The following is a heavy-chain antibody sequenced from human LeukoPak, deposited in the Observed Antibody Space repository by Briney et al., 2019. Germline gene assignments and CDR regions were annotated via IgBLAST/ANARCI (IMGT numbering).Heavy chain of an antibody. CDR2: IKPDGSDK. Sequence: GGSLRLSCAASGFISSADWMTWVRQAPGKGLEWVAIIKPDGSDKNYLDSVKGRFTISRDNAKNSLDLQMNSLRPEDTAVYYCARSSSWAFDYWGQGTLVTVSS. CDR3: ARSSSWAFDY. CDR1: GFISSADW. D-gene: IGHD2-2*01. J-gene: IGHJ4*02. V-gene: IGHV3-7*05.